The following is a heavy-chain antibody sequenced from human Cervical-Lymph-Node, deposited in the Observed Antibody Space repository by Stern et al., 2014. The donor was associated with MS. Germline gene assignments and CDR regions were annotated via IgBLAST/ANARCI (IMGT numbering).Heavy chain of an antibody. CDR3: TRQGPAPGDDFYY. Sequence: YAASVKGRFTISSDDSRNTAYLQMSSLMTEDTAIYYCTRQGPAPGDDFYYWGQGTLVTVSS. D-gene: IGHD2-21*01. J-gene: IGHJ4*02. V-gene: IGHV3-73*01.